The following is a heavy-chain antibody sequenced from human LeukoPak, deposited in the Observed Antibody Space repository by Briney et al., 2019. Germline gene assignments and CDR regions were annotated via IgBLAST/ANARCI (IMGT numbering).Heavy chain of an antibody. Sequence: GGSLRLSCAASGFTFSSYAMSWVRQAPGKGLEWVSAISGSGGSTYYADSVKGRFTISRDNSKNTLYLQMNSLRAEDTAVYYCAKYLYYYDNLRDYYYYYGMDVWGQGTTVTVSS. CDR2: ISGSGGST. V-gene: IGHV3-23*01. D-gene: IGHD3-22*01. CDR3: AKYLYYYDNLRDYYYYYGMDV. J-gene: IGHJ6*02. CDR1: GFTFSSYA.